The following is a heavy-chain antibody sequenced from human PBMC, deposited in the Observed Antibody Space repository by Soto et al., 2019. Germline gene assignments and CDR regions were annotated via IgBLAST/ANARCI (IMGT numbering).Heavy chain of an antibody. CDR2: ISGSGGST. D-gene: IGHD2-15*01. CDR1: GFTFSDYA. CDR3: ANRGSLGLTDF. Sequence: GGSLRLSCAASGFTFSDYAMSWVRQAPGKGLEWVSSISGSGGSTYYADSVKGRFTISRDNSKNTLYLQVNSLRVQDTAVYYCANRGSLGLTDFCGKGITVTVSS. V-gene: IGHV3-23*01. J-gene: IGHJ6*04.